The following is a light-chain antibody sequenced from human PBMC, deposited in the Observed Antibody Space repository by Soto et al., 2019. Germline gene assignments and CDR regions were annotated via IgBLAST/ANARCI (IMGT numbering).Light chain of an antibody. Sequence: EIVLTQSPGTLSVSPGERATLSCRASQSVGRNYLAWYQQKRGQAPRLLIHGASSRATGVPDRFSGSGSGTDFSLTISGLEPEDFAVYYCQQYASSPLTFGGGTKVETK. CDR2: GAS. J-gene: IGKJ4*01. CDR3: QQYASSPLT. V-gene: IGKV3-20*01. CDR1: QSVGRNY.